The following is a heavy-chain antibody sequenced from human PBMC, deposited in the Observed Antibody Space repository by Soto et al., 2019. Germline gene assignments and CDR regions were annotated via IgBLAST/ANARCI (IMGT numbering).Heavy chain of an antibody. CDR2: ISSSSYI. CDR1: GFTFSSYS. Sequence: GGSLRLSCAASGFTFSSYSMNWVRQAPGKGLEWVSSISSSSYIYYADSVKGRFTISRDNAKNSLYLQMNSLRAEDTAVYYCAGGAWGGDYDFDYWGQGTLVTVSS. J-gene: IGHJ4*02. V-gene: IGHV3-21*01. D-gene: IGHD4-17*01. CDR3: AGGAWGGDYDFDY.